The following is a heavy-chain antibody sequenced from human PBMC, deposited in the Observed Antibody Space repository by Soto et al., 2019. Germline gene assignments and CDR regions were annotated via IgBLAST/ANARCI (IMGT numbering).Heavy chain of an antibody. CDR2: IIPIFGTA. Sequence: QVQLVQSGAEVKKPGSSVKVSCKASGGTFSSYAISWVRQAPGQGLEWMGGIIPIFGTANYAQKFQGRVTITADKSTSTAYMELSSLRSEDTAVYYCARGRAVGSRVYYYYGMDVWGQGTTVTVSS. D-gene: IGHD6-19*01. V-gene: IGHV1-69*06. J-gene: IGHJ6*02. CDR1: GGTFSSYA. CDR3: ARGRAVGSRVYYYYGMDV.